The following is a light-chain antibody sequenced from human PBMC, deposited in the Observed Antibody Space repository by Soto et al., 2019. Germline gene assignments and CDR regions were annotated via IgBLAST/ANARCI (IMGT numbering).Light chain of an antibody. CDR2: DAS. Sequence: EIVMTQSPATLSVSPGESATLSCRASQSVTSNLAWYQQKPGQAPRLLIYDASTRATGLPARLSGSGSGTEFTLTISSLQSEDFAIYYCQQYNKWPLTFGGGTKVEIK. CDR1: QSVTSN. J-gene: IGKJ4*01. V-gene: IGKV3-15*01. CDR3: QQYNKWPLT.